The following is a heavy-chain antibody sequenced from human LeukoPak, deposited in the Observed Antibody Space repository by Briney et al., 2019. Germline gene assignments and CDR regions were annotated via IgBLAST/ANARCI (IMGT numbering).Heavy chain of an antibody. CDR2: ISAYNGNT. D-gene: IGHD3-10*01. J-gene: IGHJ4*02. CDR3: ARGSMVRGVQGPDY. Sequence: ASVKVSCKASGYTFTSYGISWVRQAPGQGLEWMGWISAYNGNTNYAQKLQGRVTMTTDTSTSTAYMELRSLRSEDTAVYYCARGSMVRGVQGPDYWGQGTLVTVSS. V-gene: IGHV1-18*01. CDR1: GYTFTSYG.